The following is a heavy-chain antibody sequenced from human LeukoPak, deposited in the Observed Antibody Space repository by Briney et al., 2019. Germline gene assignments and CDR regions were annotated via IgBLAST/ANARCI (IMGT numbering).Heavy chain of an antibody. CDR3: ARDRALSDNRWSLDP. CDR1: GFTFSTYG. Sequence: GRSLRLSCAASGFTFSTYGMHWARQAPGKGLEWVAAIGSDGRYKYSADSVRGRFTISRDNSKNTLDLHMNSLSTEDTAVYYCARDRALSDNRWSLDPWGQGTLVTVSS. CDR2: IGSDGRYK. D-gene: IGHD4-23*01. J-gene: IGHJ5*02. V-gene: IGHV3-33*01.